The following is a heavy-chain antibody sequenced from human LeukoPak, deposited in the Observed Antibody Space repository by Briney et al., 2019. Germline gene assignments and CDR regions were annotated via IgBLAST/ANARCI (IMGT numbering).Heavy chain of an antibody. CDR3: TTLTTAYYDSPQHPFDY. Sequence: GGSLRLSCAASGFTFSNAWMSWVRRAPGKGLEWVGRIKSKTDGGTTDYAAPVKGRFTISRDDSKNTLYLQMNSLKTEDTAVYYCTTLTTAYYDSPQHPFDYWGQGTLVTVSS. J-gene: IGHJ4*02. V-gene: IGHV3-15*01. CDR2: IKSKTDGGTT. D-gene: IGHD3-22*01. CDR1: GFTFSNAW.